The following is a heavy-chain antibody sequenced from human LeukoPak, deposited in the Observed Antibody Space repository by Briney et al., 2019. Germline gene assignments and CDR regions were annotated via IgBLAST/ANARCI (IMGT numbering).Heavy chain of an antibody. CDR1: GYSISSGYY. D-gene: IGHD5-18*01. CDR3: AGGGVDTAMLDY. CDR2: IYHSGST. J-gene: IGHJ4*02. Sequence: SETLSLTCTVSGYSISSGYYWGWIRQPPGKGLEWIGSIYHSGSTYYNPSLKSRVTISVDTSKNQFSLKLSSVTAADTAVYYCAGGGVDTAMLDYWGQGTLVTVSS. V-gene: IGHV4-38-2*02.